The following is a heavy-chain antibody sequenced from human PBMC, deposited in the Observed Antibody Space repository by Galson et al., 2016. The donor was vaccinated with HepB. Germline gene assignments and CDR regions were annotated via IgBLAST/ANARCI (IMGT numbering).Heavy chain of an antibody. CDR2: ISYDGDHQ. D-gene: IGHD2-21*02. Sequence: SLRLSCAASGFTFDNYGMHWVRQSPGKGLEWLALISYDGDHQFYADSVKGRFIISRDNSKNSLFLQINSLRAEDTAVYYCATGVTPDFWGRGALVTVSS. V-gene: IGHV3-30*03. J-gene: IGHJ4*02. CDR3: ATGVTPDF. CDR1: GFTFDNYG.